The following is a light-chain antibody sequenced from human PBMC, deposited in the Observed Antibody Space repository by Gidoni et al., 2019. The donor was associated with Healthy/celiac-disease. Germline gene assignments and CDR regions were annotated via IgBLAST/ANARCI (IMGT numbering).Light chain of an antibody. Sequence: DIQLTQSPSFLSASVGDRVTITCRASQGISSYLAWYQQKPGKAPKLLIYAASTLQSGVPSRFSGSGYGTEFTLTISSLQPEDFATYYCQQRNSYPHTFGQGTKLEIK. V-gene: IGKV1-9*01. CDR1: QGISSY. J-gene: IGKJ2*01. CDR3: QQRNSYPHT. CDR2: AAS.